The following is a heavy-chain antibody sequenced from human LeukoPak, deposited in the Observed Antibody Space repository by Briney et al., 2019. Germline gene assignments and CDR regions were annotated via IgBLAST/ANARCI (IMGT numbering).Heavy chain of an antibody. V-gene: IGHV1-8*01. J-gene: IGHJ4*02. CDR3: ARGPLYYYDSSGHFDY. D-gene: IGHD3-22*01. CDR2: MNPNSGNT. CDR1: GYTFTSYD. Sequence: ASVKVSCKASGYTFTSYDINWVRQATGQGLEWMGWMNPNSGNTGYAQKFQGRVTMTRNTSISTAYMELSSLRSEDTAVYYCARGPLYYYDSSGHFDYWGQGTLVTVSS.